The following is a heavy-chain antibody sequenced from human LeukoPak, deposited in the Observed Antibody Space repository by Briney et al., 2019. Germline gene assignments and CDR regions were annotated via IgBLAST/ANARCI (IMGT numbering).Heavy chain of an antibody. CDR3: ARKQQYSGPTKYYYMDV. Sequence: SETLSLTCALYGGSFSGYYWSWIRQPPGKGLEWIGEINHSGSTNYNPSLKSRVTISVDTSKNQFSLKLSSVTAADTAVYYCARKQQYSGPTKYYYMDVWGKGTTVTISS. V-gene: IGHV4-34*01. J-gene: IGHJ6*03. CDR2: INHSGST. D-gene: IGHD5-18*01. CDR1: GGSFSGYY.